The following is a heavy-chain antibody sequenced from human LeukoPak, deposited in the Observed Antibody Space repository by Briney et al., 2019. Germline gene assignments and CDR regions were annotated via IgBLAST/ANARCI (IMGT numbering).Heavy chain of an antibody. CDR3: ARHLPSSGPFDP. D-gene: IGHD6-19*01. Sequence: GGSLRLSCAASGFTFSSYSMNWVRQAPGKGLEWVSSISSSSSYIYYADSMKGRFTISRDNAKNSLYLQMNSLRAEDTAVYYCARHLPSSGPFDPWGQGTLVTVSS. V-gene: IGHV3-21*01. CDR1: GFTFSSYS. J-gene: IGHJ5*02. CDR2: ISSSSSYI.